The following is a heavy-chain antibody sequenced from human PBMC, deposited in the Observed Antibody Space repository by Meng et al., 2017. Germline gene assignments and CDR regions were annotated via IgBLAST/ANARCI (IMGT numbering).Heavy chain of an antibody. Sequence: GGSLRLSCAASGFTFSNAWMSWVRQAPGKGLEWVSGISGSGGNTNYADSVKGRFTISRDNSKNTLYLQMNNLRAEDTAVYYCASGGGYYNDYWGQGTLVTVSS. CDR2: ISGSGGNT. D-gene: IGHD3-22*01. CDR1: GFTFSNAW. V-gene: IGHV3-23*01. J-gene: IGHJ4*02. CDR3: ASGGGYYNDY.